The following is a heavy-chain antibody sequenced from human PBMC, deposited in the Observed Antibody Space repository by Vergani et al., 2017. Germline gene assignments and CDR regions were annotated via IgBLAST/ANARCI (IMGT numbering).Heavy chain of an antibody. CDR1: GGTFSSYT. V-gene: IGHV1-69*08. J-gene: IGHJ4*02. CDR2: IIPILGVV. CDR3: ARDQSASFDY. Sequence: QVQLVQSGAEVKKPGSSVKVSCKASGGTFSSYTISWVRQAPGQGLEWMGRIIPILGVVHYAQKFQGSVTITADKSTSTDYMELSSLRSEDTAVYYCARDQSASFDYWGQGTLVTVSS.